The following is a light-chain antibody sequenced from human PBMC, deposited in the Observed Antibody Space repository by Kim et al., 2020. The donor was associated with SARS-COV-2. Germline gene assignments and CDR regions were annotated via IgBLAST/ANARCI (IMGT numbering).Light chain of an antibody. V-gene: IGLV2-14*03. CDR1: NSDIGTYDY. Sequence: QSITISCSGTNSDIGTYDYVSWYQQHPGKAPQLMIFDVRVRPSGVSNRFSGSKSGYTASLTISGLQAEDEATYYCCSYSTFTTVVFGGGTKVTVL. J-gene: IGLJ2*01. CDR2: DVR. CDR3: CSYSTFTTVV.